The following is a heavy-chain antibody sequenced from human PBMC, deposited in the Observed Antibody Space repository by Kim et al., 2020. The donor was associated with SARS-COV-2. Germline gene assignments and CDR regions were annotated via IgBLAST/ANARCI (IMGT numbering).Heavy chain of an antibody. Sequence: ASVKVSCKASGYTFTSYGISWVRQAPGQGLEWMGWISAYNGNTNYAQKLQGRVTMTTDTSTSTAYMELRSLRSDDTAVYYCARGDYDILTGYPQVFDYWGQGPLVTVSS. D-gene: IGHD3-9*01. CDR2: ISAYNGNT. CDR1: GYTFTSYG. J-gene: IGHJ4*02. CDR3: ARGDYDILTGYPQVFDY. V-gene: IGHV1-18*04.